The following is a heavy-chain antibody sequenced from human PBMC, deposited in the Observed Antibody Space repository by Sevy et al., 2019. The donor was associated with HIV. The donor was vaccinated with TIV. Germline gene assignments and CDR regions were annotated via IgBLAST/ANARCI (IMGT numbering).Heavy chain of an antibody. J-gene: IGHJ6*02. CDR3: ARDESVWPRRNFYYYGMDV. D-gene: IGHD3-16*01. Sequence: GGSLRLPCVASGFTFNTYTMNWVRRAPGKGLEWVSSINTRSAYIYYADSVKGRFTVSRENANNSLHLQMNSLRAEDTAVYYCARDESVWPRRNFYYYGMDVWGQGTTVTVSS. V-gene: IGHV3-21*01. CDR1: GFTFNTYT. CDR2: INTRSAYI.